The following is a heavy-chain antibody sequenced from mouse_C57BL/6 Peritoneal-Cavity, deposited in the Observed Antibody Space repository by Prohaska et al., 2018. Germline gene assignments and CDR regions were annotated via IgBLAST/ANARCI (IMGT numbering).Heavy chain of an antibody. CDR3: TNYYGSSYAMDY. J-gene: IGHJ4*01. CDR1: GYTFTDYE. CDR2: IDPETGVT. D-gene: IGHD1-1*01. Sequence: QVQLQQSGAELVRPGASVALSCKASGYTFTDYEMHWVKQTPVHGLEWIGAIDPETGVTAYNQKFKGKAILTADKSSSTAYMELRSLTSEDSAVYYCTNYYGSSYAMDYWGQGTSVTVSS. V-gene: IGHV1-15*01.